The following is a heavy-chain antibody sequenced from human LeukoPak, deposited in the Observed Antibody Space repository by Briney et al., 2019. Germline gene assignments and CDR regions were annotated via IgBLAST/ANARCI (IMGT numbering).Heavy chain of an antibody. J-gene: IGHJ3*02. V-gene: IGHV3-7*03. CDR2: TNEAGGDK. D-gene: IGHD2-2*01. Sequence: GGSLRLSCAASGFTFSDFWMSWVRQAPGKGLECVASTNEAGGDKLYVDSVKGRFTISRDNAKNSLYLQMNSLRAEDTAVYYCAGYCSSTSCYAMGGFDAFDIWGQGTMVTVSS. CDR3: AGYCSSTSCYAMGGFDAFDI. CDR1: GFTFSDFW.